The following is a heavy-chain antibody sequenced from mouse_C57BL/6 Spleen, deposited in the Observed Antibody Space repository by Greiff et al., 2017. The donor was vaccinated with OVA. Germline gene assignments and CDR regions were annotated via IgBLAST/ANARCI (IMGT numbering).Heavy chain of an antibody. V-gene: IGHV1-61*01. Sequence: QVQLQQPGAELVRPGSSVKLSCKASGYTFTSYWMDWVKQRPGQGLEWIGNIYPSDSETHYNQKFKDKATLTVDKSSSTAYMQLSSLTSEDSAVYYGARDYGSSYDYFDYWGQGTTLTVSS. J-gene: IGHJ2*01. CDR1: GYTFTSYW. CDR2: IYPSDSET. CDR3: ARDYGSSYDYFDY. D-gene: IGHD1-1*01.